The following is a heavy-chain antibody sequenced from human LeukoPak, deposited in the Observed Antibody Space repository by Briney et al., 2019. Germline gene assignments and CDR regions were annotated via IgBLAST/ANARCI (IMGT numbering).Heavy chain of an antibody. D-gene: IGHD6-13*01. CDR1: GGTFSSYA. Sequence: ASVKVSCKASGGTFSSYAISWVRQAPGQGLEWMGRINPKSGVINYAQKFQGRVTMTRDTSISTAYMELSRLRSDDTAVHYWSRARSSPPPWDFDYGGQGPLVTVS. J-gene: IGHJ4*02. CDR3: SRARSSPPPWDFDY. CDR2: INPKSGVI. V-gene: IGHV1-2*06.